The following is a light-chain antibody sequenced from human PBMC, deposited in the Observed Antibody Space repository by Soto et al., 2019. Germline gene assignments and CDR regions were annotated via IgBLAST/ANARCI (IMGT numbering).Light chain of an antibody. CDR3: QQYGSSRP. V-gene: IGKV3-20*01. Sequence: EIVLTQSPGTLSLSPGERATLSCRASQSVSSSYLAWYQQKPGQAPRLLIYGASSRATGIPDRFSGSGSGTDFTLTISRLEPEDFAVYSCQQYGSSRPFGQGTDVDIK. CDR2: GAS. J-gene: IGKJ1*01. CDR1: QSVSSSY.